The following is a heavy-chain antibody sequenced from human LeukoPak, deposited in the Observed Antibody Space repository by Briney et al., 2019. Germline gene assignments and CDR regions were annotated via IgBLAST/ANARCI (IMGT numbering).Heavy chain of an antibody. J-gene: IGHJ6*04. CDR1: GFTFSTYA. D-gene: IGHD3-10*02. CDR3: AELGITMIGGV. V-gene: IGHV3-48*03. Sequence: GGSLRLSCAASGFTFSTYAMNWVRQAPGKGLEWVSYISSSGSTIYYADSVKGRFTISRDNAKNSLYLQMNSLRAEDTAVYYCAELGITMIGGVWGKGTTVTISS. CDR2: ISSSGSTI.